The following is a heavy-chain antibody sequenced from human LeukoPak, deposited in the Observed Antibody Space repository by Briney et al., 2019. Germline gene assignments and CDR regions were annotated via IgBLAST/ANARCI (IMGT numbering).Heavy chain of an antibody. D-gene: IGHD6-13*01. CDR2: IRSKANSYAT. Sequence: GGSLRLSCAASGFTFSGSAMHWVRQASGKVLEWVGRIRSKANSYATAYAASVKGRFTISRDDSKNTAYLQMNSLKTEDTAVYYCLYSSSWSPFDYWGQGTLVTVSS. J-gene: IGHJ4*02. V-gene: IGHV3-73*01. CDR3: LYSSSWSPFDY. CDR1: GFTFSGSA.